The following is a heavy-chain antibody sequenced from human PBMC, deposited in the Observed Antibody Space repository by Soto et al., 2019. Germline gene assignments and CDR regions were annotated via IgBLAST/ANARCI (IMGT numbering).Heavy chain of an antibody. CDR2: IIPIFGTA. D-gene: IGHD2-2*01. CDR3: ARETYCSSTSCYPMGMDV. CDR1: GGTFSSYA. V-gene: IGHV1-69*13. J-gene: IGHJ6*02. Sequence: ASVKVSCKASGGTFSSYAISWVRQAPGQGLEWMGGIIPIFGTANYAQKFQGRVTITADESTSTAYMELSSLRSEDTAVYYCARETYCSSTSCYPMGMDVWGQGTTVTVSS.